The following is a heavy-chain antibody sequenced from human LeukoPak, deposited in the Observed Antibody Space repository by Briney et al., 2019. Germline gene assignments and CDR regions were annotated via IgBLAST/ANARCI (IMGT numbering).Heavy chain of an antibody. J-gene: IGHJ6*03. CDR1: GYRFTSYW. D-gene: IGHD2-21*02. Sequence: GESLKISCKGSGYRFTSYWIGWVRQMPRKGLEWMGIIYPGDPDTRYSPSFRGQVTISADKSISTAYLQWSSLKASDTAMYYCARQSGDYSYYYYMDVWGKGTTVTISS. CDR3: ARQSGDYSYYYYMDV. CDR2: IYPGDPDT. V-gene: IGHV5-51*01.